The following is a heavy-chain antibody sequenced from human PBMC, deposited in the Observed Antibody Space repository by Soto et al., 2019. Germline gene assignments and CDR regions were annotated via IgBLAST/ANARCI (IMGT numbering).Heavy chain of an antibody. V-gene: IGHV3-33*01. J-gene: IGHJ4*02. D-gene: IGHD7-27*01. CDR3: ARDESPSNWGSVDY. CDR1: GFTFSNYG. Sequence: PGGSLRLSCAGSGFTFSNYGIHWVRQAPGKGLEWTAVIWYDGSNKYYADSVKGRFTISRDNSKNTVYLQMNSLRAEDTAVYYCARDESPSNWGSVDYWGRGTLVTVSS. CDR2: IWYDGSNK.